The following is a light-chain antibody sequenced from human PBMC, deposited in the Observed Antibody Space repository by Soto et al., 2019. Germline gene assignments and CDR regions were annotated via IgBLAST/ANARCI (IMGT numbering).Light chain of an antibody. CDR3: QKYSDYSWT. CDR2: KAS. V-gene: IGKV1-5*03. Sequence: DIQMTQSPSTLSASVGDSVSINCRASQSISAWLAWYQQKPGKAPRLLIYKASTLEIGVPSRFSGSGSGNEFPLHIRSLQPDDVAIYYCQKYSDYSWTFGQGTKVDIK. CDR1: QSISAW. J-gene: IGKJ1*01.